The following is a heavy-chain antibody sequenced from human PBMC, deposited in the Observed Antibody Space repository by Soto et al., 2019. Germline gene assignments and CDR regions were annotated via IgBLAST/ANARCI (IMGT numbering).Heavy chain of an antibody. CDR3: ARVKFGYYDILTGYYHGPFDY. V-gene: IGHV4-61*08. Sequence: PSETLSLTCAVSGGSISSGGYYWSWIRQTPGQRLEWIGFIYYSGTTDYNPSLKSRVTISVDTSKNQFSLKLSSVTAADTAVYYCARVKFGYYDILTGYYHGPFDYWGQGTLVTVSS. CDR2: IYYSGTT. D-gene: IGHD3-9*01. CDR1: GGSISSGGYY. J-gene: IGHJ4*02.